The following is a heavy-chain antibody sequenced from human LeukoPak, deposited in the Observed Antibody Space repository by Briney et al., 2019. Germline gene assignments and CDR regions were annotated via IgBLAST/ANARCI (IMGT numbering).Heavy chain of an antibody. CDR2: IYYSGST. J-gene: IGHJ4*02. V-gene: IGHV4-39*07. CDR3: ARAFYSSSWYHKEDFFDY. CDR1: SGSISSSSYY. D-gene: IGHD6-13*01. Sequence: SETLSLTCTVSSGSISSSSYYWGWIRQPPGKGLEWIGSIYYSGSTYYNPSLKSRVTISVDTSKNQFSLKLSSVTAADTAVYYCARAFYSSSWYHKEDFFDYWGQGTPVTVSS.